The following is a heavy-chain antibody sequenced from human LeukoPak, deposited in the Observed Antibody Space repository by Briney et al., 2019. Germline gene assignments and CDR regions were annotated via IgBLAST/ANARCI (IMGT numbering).Heavy chain of an antibody. Sequence: SQTLSFTCSVSGGSICSVNYYRSWIRQHPGKGLEWIGHVHYNGGTRHNPSLESRLTISVDTNKNQFSLKLSSVTAADTAIYFCARGLGSNTSNSFEPSGQGTLVTVSS. CDR2: VHYNGGT. CDR1: GGSICSVNYY. D-gene: IGHD1-26*01. J-gene: IGHJ5*02. V-gene: IGHV4-31*03. CDR3: ARGLGSNTSNSFEP.